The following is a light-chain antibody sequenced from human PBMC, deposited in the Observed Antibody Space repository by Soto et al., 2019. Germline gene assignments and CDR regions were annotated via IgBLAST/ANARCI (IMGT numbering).Light chain of an antibody. Sequence: EIVLTQSPGTLSLSPGERATLSCRASQSVTSSYLAWYQQKPGQAPRLLIYGASSRAPGIPDRFSGSGSGTDFTLTISRLEPDDFAVYYCQQYGSSPGTFGQWTKVEMK. J-gene: IGKJ1*01. CDR2: GAS. CDR3: QQYGSSPGT. V-gene: IGKV3-20*01. CDR1: QSVTSSY.